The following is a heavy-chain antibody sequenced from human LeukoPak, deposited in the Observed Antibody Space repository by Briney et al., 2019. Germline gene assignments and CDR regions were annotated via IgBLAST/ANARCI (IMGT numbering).Heavy chain of an antibody. J-gene: IGHJ4*02. V-gene: IGHV4-34*01. CDR1: GGSFSGYY. CDR3: ATESWKTAIFNS. D-gene: IGHD1-1*01. CDR2: INHSGST. Sequence: SETLSLTCAVYGGSFSGYYWSWIRQPPGKGLEWIGEINHSGSTNYNPSLKSRVTISVDTSKNQFSLKLSSVTAADTAVYYCATESWKTAIFNSWGQGTLLTVSS.